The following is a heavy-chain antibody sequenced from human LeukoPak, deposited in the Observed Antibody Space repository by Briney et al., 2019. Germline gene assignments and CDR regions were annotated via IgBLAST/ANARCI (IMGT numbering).Heavy chain of an antibody. J-gene: IGHJ6*03. CDR2: IRYDGNNK. V-gene: IGHV3-30*02. D-gene: IGHD2-8*02. CDR1: GFTFRSYG. CDR3: AKGYGWDASYYYSYVDV. Sequence: GGSLRLSCAASGFTFRSYGMHWVRQAPGRGLEWVAFIRYDGNNKYYADSVKGRFTIFRDNSRNTLYLQMNSQRTEDTAVYYCAKGYGWDASYYYSYVDVWGKGTTVTFSS.